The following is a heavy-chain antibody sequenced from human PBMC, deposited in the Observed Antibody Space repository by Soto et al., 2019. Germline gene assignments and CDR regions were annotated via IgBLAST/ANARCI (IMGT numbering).Heavy chain of an antibody. CDR2: IYFDGITT. CDR3: ASGCSKGIDY. Sequence: GGSLRLSCTASGFTFNTHCMHWVRQAPGKGLVWVSRIYFDGITTNYADSVRGRLTHTIDSAKNTVYLQENSVRDCETAEYYGASGCSKGIDYWGQGTMVTVSS. J-gene: IGHJ4*02. CDR1: GFTFNTHC. V-gene: IGHV3-74*01.